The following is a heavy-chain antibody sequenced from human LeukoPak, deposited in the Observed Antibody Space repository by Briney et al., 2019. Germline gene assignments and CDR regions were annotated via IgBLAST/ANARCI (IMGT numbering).Heavy chain of an antibody. J-gene: IGHJ4*02. CDR1: GFTFSTYA. CDR3: APVAHTSGCND. Sequence: PGGSLRLSCAASGFTFSTYAMTWVRQAPGKGLEWVSSIGASGGSTYYADSVKGRFTISRDNSKNTLYLQINSLRAEDTTTYYCAPVAHTSGCNDWGQRTLVTVSS. CDR2: IGASGGST. V-gene: IGHV3-23*01. D-gene: IGHD3-22*01.